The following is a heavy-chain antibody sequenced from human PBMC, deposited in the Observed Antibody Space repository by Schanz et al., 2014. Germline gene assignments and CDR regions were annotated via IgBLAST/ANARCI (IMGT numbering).Heavy chain of an antibody. CDR3: ARALKGKVAIFGVIAAQNYYYMDV. V-gene: IGHV1-18*01. J-gene: IGHJ6*03. Sequence: QVQLVQSGAEVKKPGASVKVSCKASGYIFINSGISWVRQAPGQGLEWMGWISAYNGNTKYPQKLQGRVTMTTDTSTSTAYLDLSRLRSEDTGVYYCARALKGKVAIFGVIAAQNYYYMDVWGKGTTVTVSS. CDR1: GYIFINSG. CDR2: ISAYNGNT. D-gene: IGHD3-3*01.